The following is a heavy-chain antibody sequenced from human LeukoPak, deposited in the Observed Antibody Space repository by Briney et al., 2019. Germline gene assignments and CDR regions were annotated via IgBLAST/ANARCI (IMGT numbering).Heavy chain of an antibody. D-gene: IGHD2-2*01. CDR1: GYTLTELS. Sequence: ASVKVSCKVSGYTLTELSMHWVRQAPGKGLEWMGGFDPEDGETIYAQKFQGRVTMTEDTSTGTAYMELSSLRSEDTAVYYCATDRYCSSTSCYDLDYWGQGTLVTVSS. CDR3: ATDRYCSSTSCYDLDY. V-gene: IGHV1-24*01. J-gene: IGHJ4*02. CDR2: FDPEDGET.